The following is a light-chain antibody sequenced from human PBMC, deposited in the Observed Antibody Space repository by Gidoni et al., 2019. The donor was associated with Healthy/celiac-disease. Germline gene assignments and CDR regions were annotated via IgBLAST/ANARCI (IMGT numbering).Light chain of an antibody. J-gene: IGKJ1*01. CDR2: GAS. CDR1: QSVSSSY. V-gene: IGKV3-20*01. CDR3: QQYGSSSPWT. Sequence: EIVLTQSPCTLSLSPGERATLSCSASQSVSSSYLAWYQQKPGQAPRLLISGASSRATGIPDRFSGSGSGTDFTLTISRLEPEDFAVYYCQQYGSSSPWTFGQGTRVEIK.